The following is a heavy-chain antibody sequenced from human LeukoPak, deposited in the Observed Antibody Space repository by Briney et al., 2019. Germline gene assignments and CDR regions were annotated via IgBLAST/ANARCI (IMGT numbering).Heavy chain of an antibody. V-gene: IGHV1-2*02. CDR1: GYSFTDYY. Sequence: GASVKVSCKASGYSFTDYYMHWVRQAPGQGLEWMGWINPNSGVTNYAQKFQGRVTMTRDTSISTAYMEQSGLISDDTAVYYCARAGKLGRTFDYWGQGTLVTVSS. D-gene: IGHD7-27*01. CDR2: INPNSGVT. J-gene: IGHJ4*02. CDR3: ARAGKLGRTFDY.